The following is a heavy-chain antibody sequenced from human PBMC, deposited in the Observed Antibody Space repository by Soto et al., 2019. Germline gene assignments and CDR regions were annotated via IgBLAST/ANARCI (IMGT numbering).Heavy chain of an antibody. CDR3: AREIGIAVAGTKNWFDP. J-gene: IGHJ5*02. Sequence: SQTLSLTCAISGDSVSSNSAAWNWIRQSPSRGLEWLGRTYYRSKWYNDYAVSVKSRITINPDTSKNQFSLQLNSVTPEDTAVYYCAREIGIAVAGTKNWFDPWGQGTLVTVSS. V-gene: IGHV6-1*01. CDR2: TYYRSKWYN. CDR1: GDSVSSNSAA. D-gene: IGHD6-19*01.